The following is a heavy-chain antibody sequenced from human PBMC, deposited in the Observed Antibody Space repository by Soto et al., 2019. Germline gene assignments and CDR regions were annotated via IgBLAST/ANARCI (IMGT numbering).Heavy chain of an antibody. V-gene: IGHV3-73*01. CDR1: GFSFSYAW. J-gene: IGHJ3*02. CDR3: ARREAVTENAGFAFDI. D-gene: IGHD6-19*01. CDR2: IRNKANNYAT. Sequence: VGSLRLSCAASGFSFSYAWMSWVRQAPGKGLEWVGRIRNKANNYATANAASVKGRFTISRDDSKNMAYLQMNSLKTEDTAVYYCARREAVTENAGFAFDIWGQGTMVTVSS.